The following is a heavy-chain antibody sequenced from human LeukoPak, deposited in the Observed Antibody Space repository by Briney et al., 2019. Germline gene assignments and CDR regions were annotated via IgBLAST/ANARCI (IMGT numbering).Heavy chain of an antibody. CDR3: AKDRAAAGTSDYYYGMDV. CDR1: GFTFSGYG. J-gene: IGHJ6*02. CDR2: ISYDGSNK. D-gene: IGHD6-13*01. Sequence: GGSLRLSCAGSGFTFSGYGMHWVRQAPGKGLEWVAVISYDGSNKYYADSVKGRFTISRDNSKNTLYLQMNSLRAEDTAVYYCAKDRAAAGTSDYYYGMDVWGQGTTVTVSS. V-gene: IGHV3-30*18.